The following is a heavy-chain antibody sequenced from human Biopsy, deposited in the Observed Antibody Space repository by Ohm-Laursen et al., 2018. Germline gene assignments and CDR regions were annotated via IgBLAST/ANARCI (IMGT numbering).Heavy chain of an antibody. V-gene: IGHV3-23*01. Sequence: SLRLSCAASGFTFSNYAMTWVRQAPGKGLEWVSSIGGSGTSTYYADSVKGRFTISRDNSKSTMYLEMNSLRAEDTALYYCAKDLSYYYIPGTTNHYYGLDVWGRGTTVTVSS. CDR3: AKDLSYYYIPGTTNHYYGLDV. CDR1: GFTFSNYA. J-gene: IGHJ6*02. CDR2: IGGSGTST. D-gene: IGHD3-10*02.